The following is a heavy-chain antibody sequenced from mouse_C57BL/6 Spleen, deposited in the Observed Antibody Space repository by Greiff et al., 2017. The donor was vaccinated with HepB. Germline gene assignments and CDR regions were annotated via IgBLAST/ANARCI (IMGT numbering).Heavy chain of an antibody. CDR1: GYTFPSYW. CDR2: IDPSDSYT. Sequence: QVQLQQPGAELVMPGASVKLSCKASGYTFPSYWMHWVKQRPGQGLEWIGEIDPSDSYTNYNQKFKGKSTLTVDKSSSTAYMQLSSLTSEDSAVYYCARRGYGNYVGAMDYWGQGTSVTVSS. V-gene: IGHV1-69*01. D-gene: IGHD2-1*01. J-gene: IGHJ4*01. CDR3: ARRGYGNYVGAMDY.